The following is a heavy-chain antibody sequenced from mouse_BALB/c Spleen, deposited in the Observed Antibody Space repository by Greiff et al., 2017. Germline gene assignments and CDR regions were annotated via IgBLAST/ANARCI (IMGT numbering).Heavy chain of an antibody. V-gene: IGHV5-6*03. J-gene: IGHJ4*01. CDR1: GFTFSSYG. CDR3: ARQITTNYYAMDY. Sequence: EVKLVESGGGLVKPGGSLKLSCAASGFTFSSYGMSWVRQTPDKRLEWVATISSGGSYTYYPDSVKGRFTISRDNAKNTLYLQMSSLKSEDTAMYYCARQITTNYYAMDYWGQGTSVTVSS. CDR2: ISSGGSYT. D-gene: IGHD2-4*01.